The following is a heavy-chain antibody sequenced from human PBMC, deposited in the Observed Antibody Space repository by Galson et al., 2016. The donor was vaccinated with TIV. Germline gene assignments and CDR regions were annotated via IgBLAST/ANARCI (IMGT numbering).Heavy chain of an antibody. V-gene: IGHV1-69*13. Sequence: SVKVSCKASGGTFNKYAISWVRQAPGHGLEWMGGIIPIFRTSRYAQKFQGRVTITADEYMSTVDMELSSLRSEDTAVYYCVRGMGATTYYQYGMDVWGQGTTVTVSS. CDR1: GGTFNKYA. D-gene: IGHD1-26*01. CDR3: VRGMGATTYYQYGMDV. CDR2: IIPIFRTS. J-gene: IGHJ6*02.